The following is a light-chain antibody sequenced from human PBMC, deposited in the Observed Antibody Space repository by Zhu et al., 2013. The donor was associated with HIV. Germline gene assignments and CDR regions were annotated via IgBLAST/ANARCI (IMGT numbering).Light chain of an antibody. V-gene: IGLV3-1*01. CDR3: QSYDTTLSAQV. CDR2: HDI. CDR1: KLGNKF. Sequence: SYEWPQPPSVSVSPGQTATITCSGDKLGNKFVSWYQQKPGQSPLLVIYHDIKRPSGIPERFSGSKSGTSASLAITGLQADDEADYYCQSYDTTLSAQVFGGGTKLTVL. J-gene: IGLJ2*01.